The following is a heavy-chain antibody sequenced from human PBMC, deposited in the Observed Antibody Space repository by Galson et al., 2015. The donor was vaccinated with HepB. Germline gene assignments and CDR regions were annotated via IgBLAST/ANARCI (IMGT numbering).Heavy chain of an antibody. CDR2: IIPFLDIA. CDR1: GGTFSNYA. J-gene: IGHJ5*02. V-gene: IGHV1-69*04. D-gene: IGHD2-15*01. CDR3: ARELHPSPRFDP. Sequence: SVKVSCKASGGTFSNYAVTWVRQAPGRGPEWMGRIIPFLDIANYAQKFQGRVAITADNSTTTAYMELSSLRSEDTAFYYCARELHPSPRFDPWGQGTLVTVSS.